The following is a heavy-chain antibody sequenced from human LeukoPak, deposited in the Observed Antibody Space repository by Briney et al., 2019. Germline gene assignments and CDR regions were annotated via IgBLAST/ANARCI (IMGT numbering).Heavy chain of an antibody. CDR1: GFIFSSYE. D-gene: IGHD2-2*02. CDR2: ISTSGSTI. Sequence: GGSLRLSCAASGFIFSSYEMNWVRQAPGKGLEWLSYISTSGSTIYCAHSVKGRFTISRDNAQNSLSLQMHSLRAEDTAVYYCARDGFCSSTSCYNDYWGQGTLVTVSS. V-gene: IGHV3-48*03. CDR3: ARDGFCSSTSCYNDY. J-gene: IGHJ4*02.